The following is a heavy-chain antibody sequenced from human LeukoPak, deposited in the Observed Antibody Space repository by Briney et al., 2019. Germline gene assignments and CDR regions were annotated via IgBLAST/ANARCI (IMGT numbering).Heavy chain of an antibody. Sequence: GGSLRLSCAASGFTFSNYTMNWVRQAPGKGLEWVSSISSSGRYMYYADSVKGRFTVSRDNAKNSLYLQMNSLRAEDTALYYCARGGLGSRVVDYWGQGTLVTVSS. CDR3: ARGGLGSRVVDY. CDR1: GFTFSNYT. V-gene: IGHV3-21*01. CDR2: ISSSGRYM. J-gene: IGHJ4*02. D-gene: IGHD2-15*01.